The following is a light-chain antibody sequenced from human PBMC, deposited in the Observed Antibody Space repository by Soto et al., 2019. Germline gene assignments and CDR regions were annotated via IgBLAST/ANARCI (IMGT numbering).Light chain of an antibody. V-gene: IGLV2-14*02. CDR1: SSDVGSYNL. CDR2: EVS. CDR3: NSYTSSNTRL. Sequence: QSALTQPASVSGSPGQSITISCTGTSSDVGSYNLVSWYQQYPDKAPKLMIYEVSNRPSGVSNRFSGSKSGNTASLTISGLQDEDEAYYYCNSYTSSNTRLFGGGTKLTVL. J-gene: IGLJ2*01.